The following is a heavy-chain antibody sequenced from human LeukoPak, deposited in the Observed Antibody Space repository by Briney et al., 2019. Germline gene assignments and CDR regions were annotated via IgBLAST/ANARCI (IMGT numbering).Heavy chain of an antibody. CDR3: ARAGYYGSGDYYYYGMDV. CDR2: IKQDGSEK. J-gene: IGHJ6*02. D-gene: IGHD3-10*01. CDR1: GFTFSSYW. Sequence: GGSLRLSCAASGFTFSSYWMSWVRQALGKGLEWVANIKQDGSEKYYVDSVKGRFTISRDNAKNSLYLQMNSLRAEDTAVYYCARAGYYGSGDYYYYGMDVWGQGTTVTVSS. V-gene: IGHV3-7*01.